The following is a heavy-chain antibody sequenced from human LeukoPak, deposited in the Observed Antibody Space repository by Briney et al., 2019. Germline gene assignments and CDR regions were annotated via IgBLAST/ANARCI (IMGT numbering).Heavy chain of an antibody. CDR3: ARDKYYYDSSAYYYFDY. D-gene: IGHD3-22*01. J-gene: IGHJ4*02. CDR2: FLNNENT. Sequence: SETLSLTCTVSGASINSYYWSWIRQPAGKGLEWIGRFLNNENTNYNPSLKSRVTMSVDTSKNQFSLKLSSVTAADTAVYYCARDKYYYDSSAYYYFDYWGQGTLVTVSS. V-gene: IGHV4-4*07. CDR1: GASINSYY.